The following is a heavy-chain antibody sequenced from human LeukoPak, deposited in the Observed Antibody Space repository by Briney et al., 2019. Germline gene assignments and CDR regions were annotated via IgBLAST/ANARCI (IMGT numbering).Heavy chain of an antibody. J-gene: IGHJ4*02. D-gene: IGHD1-26*01. V-gene: IGHV3-23*01. CDR2: ISGSGGST. CDR1: GFTFSSYA. Sequence: GGSLRLSCAASGFTFSSYAMSWVRQAPGKGLEWVSAISGSGGSTYYADSVKGRFTISRDNSKNSLYLQMNSLRTEDTALYYCAKDSAVGATGLLDYWGQGTLVTVSS. CDR3: AKDSAVGATGLLDY.